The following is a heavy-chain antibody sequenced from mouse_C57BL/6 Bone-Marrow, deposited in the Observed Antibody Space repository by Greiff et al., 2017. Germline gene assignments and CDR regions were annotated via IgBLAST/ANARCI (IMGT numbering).Heavy chain of an antibody. V-gene: IGHV1-61*01. CDR3: ARGRVYYYGSSYGWFAY. CDR2: IYPSDSET. CDR1: GYTFTSYW. D-gene: IGHD1-1*01. Sequence: QVQLKQPGAELVRPGSSVKLSCKASGYTFTSYWMDWVKQRPGQGLEWIGNIYPSDSETHYNQKFKDKATLTVDKSSSTAYMQLSSLTSEDSAVYYCARGRVYYYGSSYGWFAYWGQGTLVTVSA. J-gene: IGHJ3*01.